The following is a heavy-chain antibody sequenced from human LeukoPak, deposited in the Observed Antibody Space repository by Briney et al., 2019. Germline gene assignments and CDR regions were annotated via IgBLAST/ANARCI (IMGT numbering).Heavy chain of an antibody. CDR2: ISSSSSYI. CDR3: ASAGYDLDY. D-gene: IGHD5-12*01. V-gene: IGHV3-21*01. Sequence: GSLRLSCAATGLTVSSYSGNGGRQAPGQGQEWVSSISSSSSYIYYADSVKGRFTISRDNAKNSLYLQMNSLRAEDTAVYYCASAGYDLDYWGQGTLVTVSS. J-gene: IGHJ4*02. CDR1: GLTVSSYS.